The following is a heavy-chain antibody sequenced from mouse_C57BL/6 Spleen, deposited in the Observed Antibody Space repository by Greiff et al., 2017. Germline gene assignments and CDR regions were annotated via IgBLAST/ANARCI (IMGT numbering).Heavy chain of an antibody. CDR3: AREDYDYDALTRTGAMDY. CDR1: GFTFSDYY. D-gene: IGHD2-4*01. CDR2: INYDGSST. J-gene: IGHJ4*01. Sequence: EVKLVESEGGLVQPGSSMKLSCTASGFTFSDYYMAWVRQVPEKGLEWVANINYDGSSTYYLDSLKSRFILSRDNAKNILYLQMSSLKSEDTATYDCAREDYDYDALTRTGAMDYWGQGTSVTVSS. V-gene: IGHV5-16*01.